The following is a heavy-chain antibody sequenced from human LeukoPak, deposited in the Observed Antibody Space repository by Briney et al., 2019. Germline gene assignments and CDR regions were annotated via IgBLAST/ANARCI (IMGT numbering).Heavy chain of an antibody. CDR1: GGSISSGSYY. CDR2: IYTSGST. CDR3: ARHGCSGGSCRKLRPYYYMDV. J-gene: IGHJ6*03. V-gene: IGHV4-61*02. Sequence: SETLSLTCTVSGGSISSGSYYWSWIRQPAGKGLEWIGRIYTSGSTNYNPSLKSRVTISVDTSKNQFSLKLSSVTAADTAVYYCARHGCSGGSCRKLRPYYYMDVWGKGTTVTISS. D-gene: IGHD2-15*01.